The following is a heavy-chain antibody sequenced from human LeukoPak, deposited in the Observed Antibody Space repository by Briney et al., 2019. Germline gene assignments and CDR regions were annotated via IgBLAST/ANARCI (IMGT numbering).Heavy chain of an antibody. CDR3: ARDFTMIVDLPDATV. J-gene: IGHJ2*01. D-gene: IGHD3-22*01. CDR1: GGSISSSSYY. CDR2: IYYSGST. V-gene: IGHV4-39*07. Sequence: SETLSLTCTVSGGSISSSSYYWGWIRQPPGKGLEWIGSIYYSGSTYYNPSLKSRVTISVDTSKNQFSLKLSSVTAADTAVYYCARDFTMIVDLPDATVWGRGTLVTVSS.